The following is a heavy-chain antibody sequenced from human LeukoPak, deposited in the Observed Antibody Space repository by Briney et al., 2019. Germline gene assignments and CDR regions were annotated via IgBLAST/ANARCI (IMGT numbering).Heavy chain of an antibody. CDR2: ISSSSSYI. CDR1: GFTFSSYS. Sequence: GGSLRLSCAASGFTFSSYSVNWVRQAPGKGLEWVSSISSSSSYIYYADSVKGRFTISRDNARNSLYLQMNSLRAEDTAVYYCARDGLAAATLHWCFDLWGRGTLVTVTS. V-gene: IGHV3-21*01. D-gene: IGHD2-15*01. CDR3: ARDGLAAATLHWCFDL. J-gene: IGHJ2*01.